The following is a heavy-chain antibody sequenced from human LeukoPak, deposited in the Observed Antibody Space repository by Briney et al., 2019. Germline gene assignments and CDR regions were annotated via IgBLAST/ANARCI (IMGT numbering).Heavy chain of an antibody. CDR3: ARDLTAMVTF. Sequence: GGSLRLSCAASGFTFSDYYMSWIRQAPGKGLEWVAVISYDGSNKYYADSVKGRFTISRDNSKNTLYLQMNSLRAEDTAVYYCARDLTAMVTFWGQGTLVTVSS. J-gene: IGHJ4*02. CDR2: ISYDGSNK. CDR1: GFTFSDYY. V-gene: IGHV3-30*03. D-gene: IGHD5-18*01.